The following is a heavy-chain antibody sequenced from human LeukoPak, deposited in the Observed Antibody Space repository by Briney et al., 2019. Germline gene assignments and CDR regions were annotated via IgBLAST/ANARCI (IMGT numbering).Heavy chain of an antibody. Sequence: PGGSLRLSCAASGFTFSSYTMNWVRQTPAKGLEWVSSVTSSNSYIYYAASVKGRFTISRDNAKNSLYLQMNSLGVEDTAVYYCARLYSNYVDYWGQGTLVTVSS. CDR2: VTSSNSYI. J-gene: IGHJ4*02. CDR1: GFTFSSYT. CDR3: ARLYSNYVDY. V-gene: IGHV3-21*01. D-gene: IGHD4-11*01.